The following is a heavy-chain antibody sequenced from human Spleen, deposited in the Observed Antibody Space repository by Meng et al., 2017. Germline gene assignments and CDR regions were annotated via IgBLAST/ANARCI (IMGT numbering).Heavy chain of an antibody. CDR3: ARDDSSGYSFDY. CDR2: MNPNSGNT. J-gene: IGHJ4*02. CDR1: GYTFTSYD. V-gene: IGHV1-8*01. Sequence: ASVKVSCKASGYTFTSYDINWVRQATGEGLEWMGWMNPNSGNTGYAQKFQGRVTMTRNTSISTAYMELSSLRSEDTAVYYCARDDSSGYSFDYWGQGTLVTVSS. D-gene: IGHD3-22*01.